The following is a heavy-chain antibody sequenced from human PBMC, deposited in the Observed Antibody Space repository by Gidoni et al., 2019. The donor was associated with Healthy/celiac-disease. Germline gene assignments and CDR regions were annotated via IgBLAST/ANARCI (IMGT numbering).Heavy chain of an antibody. Sequence: QVQLVQSGAEVKKPGASVKVSGKASGYPFTGYYMHWVRQAPGQGLEWMGWINPNSGGTNYAQKFQGWVTMTRDTSISTAYMELSRLRSDDTAVYYCARALAAAGTNWFDPWGQGTLVTVSS. CDR3: ARALAAAGTNWFDP. D-gene: IGHD6-13*01. CDR2: INPNSGGT. V-gene: IGHV1-2*04. J-gene: IGHJ5*02. CDR1: GYPFTGYY.